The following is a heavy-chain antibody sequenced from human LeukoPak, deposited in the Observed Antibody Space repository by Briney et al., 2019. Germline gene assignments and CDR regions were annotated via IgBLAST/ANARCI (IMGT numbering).Heavy chain of an antibody. CDR1: GGTFSSYA. V-gene: IGHV1-69*05. CDR3: ARALPGNYNYYYYYMDV. Sequence: SVKVSCKASGGTFSSYAISWVRQAPGQGLEWMGGIIPVFGTASYAQKFQGRVTITTDESTSTAYMELSSLRSEDTAVYYCARALPGNYNYYYYYMDVWGKGTTVTVSS. D-gene: IGHD5-24*01. CDR2: IIPVFGTA. J-gene: IGHJ6*03.